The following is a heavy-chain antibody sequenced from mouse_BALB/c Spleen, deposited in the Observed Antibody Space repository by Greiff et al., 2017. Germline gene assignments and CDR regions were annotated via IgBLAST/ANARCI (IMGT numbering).Heavy chain of an antibody. CDR3: ARTIYYDYDGEGAMDY. J-gene: IGHJ4*01. CDR1: GFTFSSFG. CDR2: ISSGSSTI. V-gene: IGHV5-17*02. D-gene: IGHD2-4*01. Sequence: EVKLMESGGGLVQPGGSRKLSCAASGFTFSSFGMHWVRQAPEKGLEWVAYISSGSSTIYYADTVKGRFTISRDNPKNTLFLQMTSLRSEDTAMYYRARTIYYDYDGEGAMDYWGQGTSVTVSS.